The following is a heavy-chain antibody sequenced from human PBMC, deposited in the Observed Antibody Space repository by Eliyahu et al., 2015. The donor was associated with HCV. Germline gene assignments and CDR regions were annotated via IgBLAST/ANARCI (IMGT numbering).Heavy chain of an antibody. V-gene: IGHV1-8*02. D-gene: IGHD6-19*01. Sequence: QVQLVQSGAEVKMPGASVRVSCKASGYTFTSLDINWVRQAAGQGVEWMGWMSPNKGETGYAQKFQGRITMTRDTSMSTAYMELASLRSDDTAVYYCARGIEAGVDYWGQGTLVTVSS. J-gene: IGHJ4*02. CDR1: GYTFTSLD. CDR2: MSPNKGET. CDR3: ARGIEAGVDY.